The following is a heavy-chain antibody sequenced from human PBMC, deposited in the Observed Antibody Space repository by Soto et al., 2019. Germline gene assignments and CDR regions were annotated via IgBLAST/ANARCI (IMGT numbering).Heavy chain of an antibody. V-gene: IGHV4-39*01. Sequence: SETLSLTCTVSGGSISSSSYYWGWIHQPPGKGLEWIGSIYYSGSTYYNPSLKSRVTISVDTSKNQFSLKLSSVTAADTAVYYCARRDDFWSGQGETDYWGQGTLVTVSS. CDR1: GGSISSSSYY. CDR2: IYYSGST. D-gene: IGHD3-3*01. J-gene: IGHJ4*02. CDR3: ARRDDFWSGQGETDY.